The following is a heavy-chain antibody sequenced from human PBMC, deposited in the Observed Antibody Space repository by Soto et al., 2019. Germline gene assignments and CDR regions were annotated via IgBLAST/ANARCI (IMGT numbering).Heavy chain of an antibody. Sequence: PGGSLRLSCAASGFIFNSYWMHWVRQAPGKGLVWVSRINTDESSRSYADSVKGRFTISRDNSKNTVYLQMNSLRAEDTAVYYCARPSRRSGSSHYYYGLDVWGQGTTVTVSS. CDR1: GFIFNSYW. D-gene: IGHD3-10*01. J-gene: IGHJ6*02. V-gene: IGHV3-74*01. CDR3: ARPSRRSGSSHYYYGLDV. CDR2: INTDESSR.